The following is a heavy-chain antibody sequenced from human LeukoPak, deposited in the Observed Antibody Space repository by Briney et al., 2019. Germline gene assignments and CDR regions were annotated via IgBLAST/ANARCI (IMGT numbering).Heavy chain of an antibody. V-gene: IGHV4-39*01. D-gene: IGHD3-10*01. CDR3: AANSADYNTLGSSYKV. CDR2: ISYSGTT. J-gene: IGHJ4*02. Sequence: PSETRSLTCTVSSASITSSPYFWGWIRQSPGKGLEWIGSISYSGTTYYNPSLKSRVTISVDTSKNQFSLKLNSVTAADTAVFYCAANSADYNTLGSSYKVWGQGTLVTVSS. CDR1: SASITSSPYF.